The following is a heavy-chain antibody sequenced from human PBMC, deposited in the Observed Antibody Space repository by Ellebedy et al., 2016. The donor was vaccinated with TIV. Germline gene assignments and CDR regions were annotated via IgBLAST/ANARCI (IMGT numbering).Heavy chain of an antibody. V-gene: IGHV4-39*07. CDR2: IYYSGST. CDR1: GGSISSSSYY. Sequence: SETLSLTCTVSGGSISSSSYYWGWIRQPPGKGLEWIGSIYYSGSTYYNPSLKSRVTISVDTSKNQFSLKLSSVTAADTAVYYCASYYYGSGSYYNVPDYWGQGTLVTVSS. J-gene: IGHJ4*02. D-gene: IGHD3-10*01. CDR3: ASYYYGSGSYYNVPDY.